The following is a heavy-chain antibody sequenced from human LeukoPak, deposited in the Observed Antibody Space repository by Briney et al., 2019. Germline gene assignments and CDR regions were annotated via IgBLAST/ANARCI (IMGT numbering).Heavy chain of an antibody. CDR3: ARSAPACTSTTCDNDY. J-gene: IGHJ4*02. Sequence: ASVKVSCKASGYTFTIYYMHWVRQAPGQGLEWMGWINPNSGGTSYAQRFQGRVTMTRDTSISTAYMELSGLTSDDTAVYYCARSAPACTSTTCDNDYWGQGTLVTVSS. CDR2: INPNSGGT. CDR1: GYTFTIYY. D-gene: IGHD2-2*02. V-gene: IGHV1-2*02.